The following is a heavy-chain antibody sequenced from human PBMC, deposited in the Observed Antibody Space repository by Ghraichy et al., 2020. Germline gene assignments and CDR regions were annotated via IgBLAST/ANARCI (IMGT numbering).Heavy chain of an antibody. CDR3: ASHKPTHCSSTSCLDY. V-gene: IGHV3-21*01. Sequence: GESLRLSCAASGFTFSSYSMNWVRQAPGKGLEWVSSISSSSSYIYYADSVKGRFTISRDNAKNSLYLQMNSLRAEDTAVYYCASHKPTHCSSTSCLDYWGQGTLVTVSS. D-gene: IGHD2-2*01. CDR2: ISSSSSYI. J-gene: IGHJ4*02. CDR1: GFTFSSYS.